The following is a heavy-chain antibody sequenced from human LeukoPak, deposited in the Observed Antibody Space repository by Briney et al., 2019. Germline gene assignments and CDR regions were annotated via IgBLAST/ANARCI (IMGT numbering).Heavy chain of an antibody. Sequence: GGSLSLSCAASGFTFRSYGMHWVRQAPGKGLEWVSSISGSGDRTNHADSVKGRSTISRDNSKNTLYLQMNSLRAEDTAVYYCAKQPYDFSNWFDPWGQGTLVTVSS. CDR2: ISGSGDRT. V-gene: IGHV3-23*01. CDR3: AKQPYDFSNWFDP. J-gene: IGHJ5*02. CDR1: GFTFRSYG. D-gene: IGHD3-3*01.